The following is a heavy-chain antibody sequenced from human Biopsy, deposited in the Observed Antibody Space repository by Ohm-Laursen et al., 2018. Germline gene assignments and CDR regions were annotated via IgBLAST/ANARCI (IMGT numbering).Heavy chain of an antibody. CDR2: MNPNTGNT. D-gene: IGHD3-10*01. CDR1: GYTFTTYD. V-gene: IGHV1-8*01. Sequence: SSVKVSCKASGYTFTTYDINWVRQATGQGLEWMGWMNPNTGNTGFAQKFQGRITMTRNTSISTAYMEPRSLRSDDTAVYYCAREGSFLPSEYSHHWGQGTLVTVSS. J-gene: IGHJ1*01. CDR3: AREGSFLPSEYSHH.